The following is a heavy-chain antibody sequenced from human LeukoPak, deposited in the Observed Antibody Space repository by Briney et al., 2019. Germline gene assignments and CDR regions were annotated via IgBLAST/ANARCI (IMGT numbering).Heavy chain of an antibody. CDR2: ISSSSSTI. J-gene: IGHJ1*01. Sequence: PGGSLRLSCAASGFTFSSYSMNWVRQAPEKGLEWVSYISSSSSTIYYADSVKGRFTISRDNAKNSLYLQMNSLRDEDTAVYYCARDSCGGDCYYAEYFQHWGQGTLVTVSS. V-gene: IGHV3-48*02. D-gene: IGHD2-21*01. CDR3: ARDSCGGDCYYAEYFQH. CDR1: GFTFSSYS.